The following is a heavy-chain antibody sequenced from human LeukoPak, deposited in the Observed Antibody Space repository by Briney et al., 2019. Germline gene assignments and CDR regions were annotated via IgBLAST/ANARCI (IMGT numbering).Heavy chain of an antibody. J-gene: IGHJ4*02. CDR3: ARGPELRFLEWLFQPLDY. Sequence: SETLSLTCTVSGGSISSYYWSWIRQPAGKGLEGIGRIYTSGSTNYNPSLKSRVTMSVDTSKNQFSLKLSSVTAADTAVYYCARGPELRFLEWLFQPLDYWGQGTLVTVSS. V-gene: IGHV4-4*07. CDR2: IYTSGST. D-gene: IGHD3-3*01. CDR1: GGSISSYY.